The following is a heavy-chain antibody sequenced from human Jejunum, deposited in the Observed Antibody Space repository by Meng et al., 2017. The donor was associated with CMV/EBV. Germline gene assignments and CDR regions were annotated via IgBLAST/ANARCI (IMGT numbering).Heavy chain of an antibody. CDR1: GFTFRSDE. CDR2: IGNSGTPI. CDR3: ARDRADGGIDY. Sequence: AAAGFTFRSDERNWVRQAPGKGLEWVSYIGNSGTPIYYADSAKGRFTISRDNAKNSLYLQMNSLRAEDTAVYYCARDRADGGIDYWGQGTLVTVSS. D-gene: IGHD3-16*01. J-gene: IGHJ4*02. V-gene: IGHV3-48*03.